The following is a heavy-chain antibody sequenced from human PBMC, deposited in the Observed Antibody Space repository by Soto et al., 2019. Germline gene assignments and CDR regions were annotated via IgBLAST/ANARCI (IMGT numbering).Heavy chain of an antibody. CDR1: GGSISSYY. Sequence: QVQLQESGPGLVKPSETLSLTCTVSGGSISSYYWSWIRQPPGKGLEWIGYIYYSGSTNYNPSLKSRVTISVDTSKNQFSLKLSSVTAADTAVYYCARDYYGSGYNWFDPWGQGTLVTVSS. D-gene: IGHD3-10*01. CDR2: IYYSGST. CDR3: ARDYYGSGYNWFDP. V-gene: IGHV4-59*01. J-gene: IGHJ5*02.